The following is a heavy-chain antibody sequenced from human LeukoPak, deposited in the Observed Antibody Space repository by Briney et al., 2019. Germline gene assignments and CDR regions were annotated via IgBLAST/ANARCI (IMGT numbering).Heavy chain of an antibody. CDR3: TTEWGTSCCNAFNI. J-gene: IGHJ3*02. CDR1: GITVSSKY. V-gene: IGHV3-66*01. Sequence: GGSLRLSCAASGITVSSKYMSWVRQAPGKGLEWVSVIYSGGNTYYTDSVKGRFTISRDNSKNTLYLQMNSLGAEDTAVYYCTTEWGTSCCNAFNIWGQGTMVTVSS. D-gene: IGHD6-6*01. CDR2: IYSGGNT.